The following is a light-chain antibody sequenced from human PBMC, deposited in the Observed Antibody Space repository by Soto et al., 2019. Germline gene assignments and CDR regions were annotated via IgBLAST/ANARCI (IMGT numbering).Light chain of an antibody. V-gene: IGKV3-20*01. CDR3: QQYGRSPWT. J-gene: IGKJ1*01. Sequence: EIVLTQSPGTLSLSPGERATLSCRASQSVSSNYLAWYQQKPGQAPRLLMFGPSNRATGIPDRFSGSGSGTDFTLTISRLEPEDFAVYYCQQYGRSPWTFGQGTKVEIK. CDR2: GPS. CDR1: QSVSSNY.